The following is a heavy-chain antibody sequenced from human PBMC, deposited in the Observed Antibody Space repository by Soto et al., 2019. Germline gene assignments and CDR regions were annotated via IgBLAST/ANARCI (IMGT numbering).Heavy chain of an antibody. J-gene: IGHJ3*02. CDR2: VYSSGIA. Sequence: SETLSLTCTVSGGSISRYYWTWIRQPPGKRLEWIGYVYSSGIAKSSPSLQSRVTISLDTSNNDFSLKLSSVTAADTAVYYCARVVPYGGHSDESDIWGQGTMVTVSS. CDR1: GGSISRYY. CDR3: ARVVPYGGHSDESDI. D-gene: IGHD4-17*01. V-gene: IGHV4-59*12.